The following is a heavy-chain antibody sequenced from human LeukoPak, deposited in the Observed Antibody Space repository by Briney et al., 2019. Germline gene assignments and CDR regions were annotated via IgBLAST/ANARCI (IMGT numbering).Heavy chain of an antibody. V-gene: IGHV3-9*01. CDR2: ITWNSGSI. J-gene: IGHJ5*02. CDR1: GFTFDEYA. CDR3: EPSVAGVLSRFDL. Sequence: GGSLRLSCAASGFTFDEYALHWVRQAPGKGLEWVSSITWNSGSIAYANSVKGRFIISRDNAKNSLYLQMNSLRSEDTALYAKEPSVAGVLSRFDLWGQGTLVTVSS. D-gene: IGHD6-19*01.